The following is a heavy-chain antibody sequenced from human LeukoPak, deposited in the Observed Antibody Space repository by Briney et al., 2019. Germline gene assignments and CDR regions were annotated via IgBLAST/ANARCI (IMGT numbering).Heavy chain of an antibody. D-gene: IGHD5-18*01. CDR1: GYSISSGYY. Sequence: PSETLSLTCAVSGYSISSGYYWNWIRQPAGKGLEWVGRLYTSGSTNYNPSLKSRVTILLDTSKNKFSLKLNSVTAADTALYYCARMQRGYSYGPDAFDVWGQGTMVTVSS. V-gene: IGHV4-61*02. J-gene: IGHJ3*01. CDR3: ARMQRGYSYGPDAFDV. CDR2: LYTSGST.